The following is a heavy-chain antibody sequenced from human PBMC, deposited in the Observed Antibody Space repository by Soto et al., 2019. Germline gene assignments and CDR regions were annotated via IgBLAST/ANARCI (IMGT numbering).Heavy chain of an antibody. Sequence: SETLSLTCSVSDDSINSDKYYWGWIRQPPGKGLEWIGYIYYSGNTNYNPSLKTRVTISVDTSKNQFSLKLSSVTAADTAVYYCVGSGAEPNWYFDLWGRGTLVTVSS. CDR1: DDSINSDKYY. D-gene: IGHD2-15*01. J-gene: IGHJ2*01. CDR2: IYYSGNT. CDR3: VGSGAEPNWYFDL. V-gene: IGHV4-61*01.